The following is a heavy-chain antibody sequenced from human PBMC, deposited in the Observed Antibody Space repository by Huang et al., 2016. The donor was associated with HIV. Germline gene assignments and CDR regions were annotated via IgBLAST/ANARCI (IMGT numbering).Heavy chain of an antibody. J-gene: IGHJ3*02. CDR2: IYHSGSS. CDR3: ARQLRVLVIGLGLDAFDM. Sequence: QLQLQESGPGLAKPSETLYLTCSVSGGSIKSNDYSWGWIRRPPGRGLEWIASIYHSGSSHYNPSLKSRVTISIDASKNEISVELRSVIAADTAVYYCARQLRVLVIGLGLDAFDMWGQGTMVTVSS. CDR1: GGSIKSNDYS. D-gene: IGHD3-22*01. V-gene: IGHV4-39*01.